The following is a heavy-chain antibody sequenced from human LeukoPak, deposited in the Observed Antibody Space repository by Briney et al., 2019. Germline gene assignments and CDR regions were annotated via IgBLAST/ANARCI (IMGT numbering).Heavy chain of an antibody. J-gene: IGHJ4*02. Sequence: GGSLRLSCAASGFTFSSYWMSWVRQAPGKGLEWVANIKQDGSEKYYVDSVKGRFTISRDNAKNSLYLQLNTLRPEDTAVYYCVQGWRDNWGQGTLVTVSS. CDR3: VQGWRDN. V-gene: IGHV3-7*01. CDR1: GFTFSSYW. CDR2: IKQDGSEK. D-gene: IGHD2-15*01.